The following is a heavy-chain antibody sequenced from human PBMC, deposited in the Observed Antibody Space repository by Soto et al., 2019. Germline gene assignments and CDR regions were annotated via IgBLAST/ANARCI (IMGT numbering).Heavy chain of an antibody. J-gene: IGHJ1*01. CDR3: VREPSNSPSYFQH. D-gene: IGHD2-2*01. Sequence: EVQLVESGGGLVQPGGSLRLSCAASGFAFSNYWMHWVRQAPGKGLVWVSRIFSDGSSTTYADSVKGRFTISRDNAKNTLYLQMHSLRVEDTAVYYCVREPSNSPSYFQHSGQGTLVTVSS. CDR1: GFAFSNYW. V-gene: IGHV3-74*03. CDR2: IFSDGSST.